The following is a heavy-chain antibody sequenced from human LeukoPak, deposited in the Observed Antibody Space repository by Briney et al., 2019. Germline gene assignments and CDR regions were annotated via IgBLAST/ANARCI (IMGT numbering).Heavy chain of an antibody. CDR3: ATSRVFDY. J-gene: IGHJ4*01. CDR1: GFTFSDYF. D-gene: IGHD6-6*01. Sequence: PGGSLRLSCQASGFTFSDYFMNWIRQAPGKGLEWLSFINPDGDNIYYADSVKGRFTISRDNAKNILYLEMTSLRMEDAGLYYCATSRVFDYWGHGTLVSVPA. V-gene: IGHV3-11*04. CDR2: INPDGDNI.